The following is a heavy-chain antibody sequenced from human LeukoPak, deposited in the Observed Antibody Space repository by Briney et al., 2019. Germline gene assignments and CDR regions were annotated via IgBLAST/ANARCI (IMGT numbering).Heavy chain of an antibody. CDR1: GFTFDDYG. CDR2: INWNGGST. V-gene: IGHV3-20*04. D-gene: IGHD3-10*01. Sequence: GGSLRLSCAASGFTFDDYGMSWVRQVPGKGLEWVSGINWNGGSTGYTDSVKGRFTISRDKAKNSLYLQMNSLRAEDTALYYCARRRVTFVRGVDITSYYFDYWGQGTLVTVSS. CDR3: ARRRVTFVRGVDITSYYFDY. J-gene: IGHJ4*02.